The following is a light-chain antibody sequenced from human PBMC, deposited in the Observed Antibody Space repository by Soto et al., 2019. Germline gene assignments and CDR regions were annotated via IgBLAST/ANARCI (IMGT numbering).Light chain of an antibody. CDR3: QSYDSSLSGYV. Sequence: SVLPQPPSLSVAPGQRVTLSCPGSSANIGAAYNVDWYQQLPGTAPKLLIYGNNNRPSGVPARFSGSKSGTSASLAIAGLQAEDEGDYYCQSYDSSLSGYVFGTGTKVTV. CDR2: GNN. CDR1: SANIGAAYN. V-gene: IGLV1-40*01. J-gene: IGLJ1*01.